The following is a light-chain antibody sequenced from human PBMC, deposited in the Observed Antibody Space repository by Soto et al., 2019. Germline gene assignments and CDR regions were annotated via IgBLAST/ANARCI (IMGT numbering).Light chain of an antibody. V-gene: IGLV2-23*03. CDR1: SSDVGSYNL. CDR3: CSDAGSSSFLYV. CDR2: EGS. Sequence: QSVLTQPASVSGSPGQSITISCTGTSSDVGSYNLVSWYQQHPGKAPKLMIYEGSKRPSGVSNRFSGSKSGNTASLTISGLQAEDEADYYCCSDAGSSSFLYVFGTGTKLTVL. J-gene: IGLJ1*01.